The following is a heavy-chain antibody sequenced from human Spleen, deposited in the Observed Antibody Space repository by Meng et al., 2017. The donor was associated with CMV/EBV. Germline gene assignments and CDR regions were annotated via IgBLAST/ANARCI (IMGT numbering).Heavy chain of an antibody. D-gene: IGHD2-21*01. Sequence: SETLSLTCTVSGGSISSSNFYWGWIRQPPGKGLEWIGSIYYSGITFYNPSLKSRVIISVDTSKNQFSLNLTSVTAADTAVYYCARSRILWLPDYWGQGTLVTVSS. V-gene: IGHV4-39*07. J-gene: IGHJ4*02. CDR1: GGSISSSNFY. CDR3: ARSRILWLPDY. CDR2: IYYSGIT.